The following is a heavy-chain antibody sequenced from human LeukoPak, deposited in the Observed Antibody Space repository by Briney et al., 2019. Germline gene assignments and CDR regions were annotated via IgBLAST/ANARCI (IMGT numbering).Heavy chain of an antibody. CDR2: IYYSGST. J-gene: IGHJ5*01. D-gene: IGHD2-21*02. V-gene: IGHV4-39*01. CDR1: GASISSTTYY. Sequence: SETLSLTCTVSGASISSTTYYWGWIRQPPRKGLEWIASIYYSGSTYYNPSLKSRVTISVDTSKNQFSLKLSSVTAADTAVYYCARGESSYCSGGCYFASWGQGTLVTISS. CDR3: ARGESSYCSGGCYFAS.